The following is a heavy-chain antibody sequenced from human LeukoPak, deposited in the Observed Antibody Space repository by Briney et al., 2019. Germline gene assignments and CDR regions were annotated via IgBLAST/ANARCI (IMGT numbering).Heavy chain of an antibody. D-gene: IGHD4-17*01. J-gene: IGHJ4*02. CDR2: IGSSSSSNI. Sequence: GGSLRLSCAASGFTFSTSSMNWVRQAPGKGLEWISYIGSSSSSNIYYADSVKGRFTISRDNARNSLYLQMNSLRDEDTAVYYCARGRTGTTTYYFDYWGQGTLVTVSS. V-gene: IGHV3-48*02. CDR1: GFTFSTSS. CDR3: ARGRTGTTTYYFDY.